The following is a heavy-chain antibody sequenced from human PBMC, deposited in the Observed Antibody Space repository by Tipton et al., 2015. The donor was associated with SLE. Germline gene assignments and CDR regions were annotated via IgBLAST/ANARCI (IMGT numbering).Heavy chain of an antibody. D-gene: IGHD2-15*01. CDR2: IYTSGST. V-gene: IGHV4-61*09. Sequence: TLSLTCTVSGGSISSGSYYWSWIRQPAGKGLEWIGYIYTSGSTNYNPSLKSRVTISVDTSKNQFSLKLSSVTAADTAVYYCARGQGAVVVAPFGYYWGQGTLVTVSS. J-gene: IGHJ4*02. CDR1: GGSISSGSYY. CDR3: ARGQGAVVVAPFGYY.